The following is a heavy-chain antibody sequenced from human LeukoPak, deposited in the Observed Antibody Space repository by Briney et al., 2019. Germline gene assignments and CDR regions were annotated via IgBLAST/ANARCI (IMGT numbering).Heavy chain of an antibody. D-gene: IGHD3-22*01. Sequence: SQTLSLTCTVSGGSISSGGYYWSWIRQHPGKGLEWIGYIYYSGSIYYNPSLKSRVTISVDTSKNQFSLKLSSVTAADTAVYYCARQGYYDSSGYTSHWGQGTLVTVSS. J-gene: IGHJ4*02. CDR2: IYYSGSI. V-gene: IGHV4-31*03. CDR3: ARQGYYDSSGYTSH. CDR1: GGSISSGGYY.